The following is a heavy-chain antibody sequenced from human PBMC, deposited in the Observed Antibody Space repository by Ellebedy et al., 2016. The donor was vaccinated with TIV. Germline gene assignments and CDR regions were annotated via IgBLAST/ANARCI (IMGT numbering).Heavy chain of an antibody. CDR2: INHSGST. CDR3: ASSKIGSCMDV. D-gene: IGHD3-10*01. Sequence: SETLSLTCAVYGGSFSGYYWSWIRQPPGKGLEWIGEINHSGSTNYNPSLKSRVTVSVDTSKNQFSLKLSSVTAADMAVYYCASSKIGSCMDVWGQGTTVTVSS. V-gene: IGHV4-34*01. J-gene: IGHJ6*02. CDR1: GGSFSGYY.